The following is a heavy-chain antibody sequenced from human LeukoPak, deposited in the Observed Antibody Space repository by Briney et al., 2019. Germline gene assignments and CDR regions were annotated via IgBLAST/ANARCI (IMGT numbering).Heavy chain of an antibody. J-gene: IGHJ5*02. CDR2: INHSGST. CDR1: GGSFSGYY. V-gene: IGHV4-34*01. Sequence: SETLSLTCAVYGGSFSGYYWSWIRQPPGKGLEWIGEINHSGSTNCNPSLKSRVTISVDTSKTQFSLTLSSVTAADTAVYYCARQGYYYGSGSYPANWFDPWGQGTLVTVSS. D-gene: IGHD3-10*01. CDR3: ARQGYYYGSGSYPANWFDP.